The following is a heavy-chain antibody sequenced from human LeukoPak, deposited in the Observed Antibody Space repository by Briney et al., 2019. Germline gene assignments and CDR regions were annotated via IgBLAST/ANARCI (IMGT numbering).Heavy chain of an antibody. CDR3: ARTGMANPGS. CDR1: KFSVGSNY. D-gene: IGHD1-14*01. V-gene: IGHV3-66*01. J-gene: IGHJ5*02. CDR2: IYSGGST. Sequence: TGGSLRLSCTASKFSVGSNYMTWVRQAPGKGLEWVSLIYSGGSTYYADSVKGRFTISRDNSKNTLYLQMNSLRAEDTAVYYCARTGMANPGSWGQGTLVTVSS.